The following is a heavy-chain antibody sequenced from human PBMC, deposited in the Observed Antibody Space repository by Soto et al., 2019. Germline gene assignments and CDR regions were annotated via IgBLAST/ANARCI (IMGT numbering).Heavy chain of an antibody. J-gene: IGHJ6*02. CDR2: ISYDGSNK. CDR3: AKDRMTTVTKYYYYYGMDV. CDR1: GFTFSSYG. D-gene: IGHD4-17*01. V-gene: IGHV3-30*18. Sequence: VPLVESGGGVVQPGRSLRLSCAASGFTFSSYGMHWVRQAPGKGLEWVAVISYDGSNKYYADSVKGRFTISRDNSKNTLYLQMNSLRAEDTAVYYCAKDRMTTVTKYYYYYGMDVWGQGTTVTVSS.